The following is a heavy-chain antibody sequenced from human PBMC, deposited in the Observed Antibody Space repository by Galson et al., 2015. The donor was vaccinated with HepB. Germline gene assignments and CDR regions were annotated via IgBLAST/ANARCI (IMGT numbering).Heavy chain of an antibody. V-gene: IGHV3-7*01. CDR1: GITFSSHW. Sequence: SLRLSCATSGITFSSHWMSWVRQAPGKGPEWVANINRDGSEKYYGDSVKGRFSVSRDNARNSLYLQMNSLSAEDTAVYYCGRGGYSSSWYWHDWGQGTRVTVSS. J-gene: IGHJ4*02. D-gene: IGHD6-13*01. CDR2: INRDGSEK. CDR3: GRGGYSSSWYWHD.